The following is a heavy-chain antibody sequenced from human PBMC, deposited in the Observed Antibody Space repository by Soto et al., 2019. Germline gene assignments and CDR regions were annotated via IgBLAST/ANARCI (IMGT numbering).Heavy chain of an antibody. V-gene: IGHV3-74*01. Sequence: EVQLVESGGGLVPPGGSLRLSCAASGFTFTSYWMHWVRQAPGKGLVWVSSIRNDGSTTNYADSVKGRFTISRDNAKNTVYLQMNSLRADDTAVYFCARGGRGGFDYWGQGALVTVSS. CDR1: GFTFTSYW. CDR2: IRNDGSTT. CDR3: ARGGRGGFDY. D-gene: IGHD3-16*01. J-gene: IGHJ4*02.